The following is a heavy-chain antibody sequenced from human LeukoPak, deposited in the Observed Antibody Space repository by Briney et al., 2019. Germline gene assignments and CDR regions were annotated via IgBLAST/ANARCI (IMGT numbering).Heavy chain of an antibody. V-gene: IGHV3-20*04. CDR3: ASTIFGGFDP. Sequence: GGSLRLSCAASGFTFDDYGMNWVRQAPGKGLEWVSGINWNGGSTGYADSVKGRFTISRDNAKNSLYLQMNSLRAEDAALYYCASTIFGGFDPWGQGTLVTVSS. D-gene: IGHD3-3*01. CDR2: INWNGGST. J-gene: IGHJ5*02. CDR1: GFTFDDYG.